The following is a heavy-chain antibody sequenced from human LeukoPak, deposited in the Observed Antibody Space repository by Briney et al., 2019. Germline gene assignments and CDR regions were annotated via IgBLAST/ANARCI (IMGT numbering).Heavy chain of an antibody. CDR3: ARDQGYYGSGSYYFRYYYGMDV. CDR2: INHSGST. Sequence: SETLSLTCAVYSGSFSGYYWSWIRQPPGKGLEWIGEINHSGSTNYNPSLKSRVTISVDTSKNQFSLKLSSVTAADTAVYYCARDQGYYGSGSYYFRYYYGMDVWGKGTTVTVSS. D-gene: IGHD3-10*01. V-gene: IGHV4-34*01. J-gene: IGHJ6*04. CDR1: SGSFSGYY.